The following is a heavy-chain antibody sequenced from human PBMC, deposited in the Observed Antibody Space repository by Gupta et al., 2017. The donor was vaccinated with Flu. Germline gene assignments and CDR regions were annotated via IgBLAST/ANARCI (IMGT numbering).Heavy chain of an antibody. CDR3: ARQITYYYDSSGYYPDY. CDR1: GGSISSSSYY. CDR2: IYYSGST. Sequence: QLQLQESGPGLVTPSETLSLTCTVSGGSISSSSYYWGWIRQPPGKGLAWIGSIYYSGSTYYNPSLKSRVTISVDTSKNQFSLKLSSVTAADTAVYYCARQITYYYDSSGYYPDYWGQGTLVTVSS. D-gene: IGHD3-22*01. V-gene: IGHV4-39*01. J-gene: IGHJ4*02.